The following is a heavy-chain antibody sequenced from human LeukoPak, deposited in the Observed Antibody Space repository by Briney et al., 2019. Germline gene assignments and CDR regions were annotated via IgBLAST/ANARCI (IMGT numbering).Heavy chain of an antibody. CDR1: GGSISSGGYY. D-gene: IGHD3-10*01. Sequence: SETLSLTCTVSGGSISSGGYYWSWIRQHPGKGLEWIGYIYYRGGSTYYNPSLKSRVTISVDTSKNQFSLKLSSVTAADTAVYYCARVQGLSSRPFDYWGQGTLVTVST. J-gene: IGHJ4*02. CDR2: IYYRGGST. CDR3: ARVQGLSSRPFDY. V-gene: IGHV4-31*03.